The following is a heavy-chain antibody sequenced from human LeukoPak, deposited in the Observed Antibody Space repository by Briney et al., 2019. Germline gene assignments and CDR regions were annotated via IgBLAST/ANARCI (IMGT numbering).Heavy chain of an antibody. V-gene: IGHV4-38-2*02. J-gene: IGHJ4*02. Sequence: SETLSLTCTVSGYFISSGYYWGWIRQPPGKGLEWIGSIYHSGSTYYNPSHKDRVTISVDTSRNQLSLKLSSVTAADTAVYYCARQASIRSQCTYWGQGTLVTVSS. CDR2: IYHSGST. CDR1: GYFISSGYY. D-gene: IGHD2-8*01. CDR3: ARQASIRSQCTY.